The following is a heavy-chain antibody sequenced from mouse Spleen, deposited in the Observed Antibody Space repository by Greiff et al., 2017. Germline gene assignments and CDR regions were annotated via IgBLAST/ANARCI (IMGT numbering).Heavy chain of an antibody. Sequence: VQLQESGPELVKPGASVKISCKASGYAFSSSWMNWVKQRPGKGLEWIGRIYPGDGDTNYNGKFKGKATLTADKSSSTAYMQLSSLTSEDSAVYFCARGELYDYGDYWGQGTTLTVSS. CDR1: GYAFSSSW. CDR2: IYPGDGDT. V-gene: IGHV1-82*01. CDR3: ARGELYDYGDY. D-gene: IGHD2-4*01. J-gene: IGHJ2*01.